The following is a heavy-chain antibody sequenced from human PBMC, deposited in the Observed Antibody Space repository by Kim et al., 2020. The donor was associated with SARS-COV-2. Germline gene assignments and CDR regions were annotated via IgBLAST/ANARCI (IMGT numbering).Heavy chain of an antibody. D-gene: IGHD6-19*01. Sequence: SETLSLTCAVYGGSFSGYYWSWIRQPPGKGLEWIGKINHGGSTNYNPSLKSRVTISVDTSKNQFSLKLSSVTAADTAVYYCARDEYSSGWYGQTYYF. CDR1: GGSFSGYY. CDR2: INHGGST. J-gene: IGHJ4*01. CDR3: ARDEYSSGWYGQTYYF. V-gene: IGHV4-34*01.